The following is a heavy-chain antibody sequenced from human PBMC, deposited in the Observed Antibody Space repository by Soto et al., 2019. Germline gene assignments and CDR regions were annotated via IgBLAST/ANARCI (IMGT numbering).Heavy chain of an antibody. CDR1: LFSFSSDS. CDR2: VSGNGGNT. CDR3: AKDRMGASGWFDP. Sequence: GALRLSCVASLFSFSSDSMNWVRQAPGKGLEWVSGVSGNGGNTYYADSVKGRFSISRDNSKNTLYLQLNSLRAEDTAIYYCAKDRMGASGWFDPWGQGTPVPVSS. J-gene: IGHJ5*02. V-gene: IGHV3-23*01. D-gene: IGHD1-26*01.